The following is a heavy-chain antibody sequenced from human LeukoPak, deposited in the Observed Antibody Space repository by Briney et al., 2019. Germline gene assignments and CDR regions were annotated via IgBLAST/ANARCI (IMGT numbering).Heavy chain of an antibody. V-gene: IGHV3-30*02. D-gene: IGHD6-19*01. CDR3: ARTAVAGTLRWFDL. Sequence: GGSLRLSCVASDFTFSNFGMHWVRQAPGKGLEWLSFIRYDGSNNYHADSAKGRFSISRDNSKNTLHLQMNTLRPDDTAVYYCARTAVAGTLRWFDLWGQGTLVIVSS. J-gene: IGHJ5*02. CDR2: IRYDGSNN. CDR1: DFTFSNFG.